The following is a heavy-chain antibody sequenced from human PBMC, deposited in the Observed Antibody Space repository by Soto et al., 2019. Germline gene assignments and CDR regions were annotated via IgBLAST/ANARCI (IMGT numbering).Heavy chain of an antibody. J-gene: IGHJ4*02. CDR1: GFRFSDHS. D-gene: IGHD4-17*01. V-gene: IGHV3-48*02. CDR3: ARLPKGSRVTR. CDR2: ITSSGDSI. Sequence: EVQLLESGGGLIHPGGSLRLSCVASGFRFSDHSMNWVRQAPGKGLEWVSYITSSGDSIYYADSVKGRFTVSRDNAKNSLFLQMNSLRDEDTAVYYCARLPKGSRVTRGGQGTLVTVSS.